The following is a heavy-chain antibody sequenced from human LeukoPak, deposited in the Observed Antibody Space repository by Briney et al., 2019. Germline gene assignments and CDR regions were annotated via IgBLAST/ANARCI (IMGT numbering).Heavy chain of an antibody. Sequence: SVKGSCKASGYTFTNYYMHWVRQAPGQGLEWMGIINPRGGSTSYAQKFQGRVTMTRDTSTSTVYMELSSLRSEDTAVYYCARDVVVVPATLRGRFDYWGQGTLVTVSS. CDR1: GYTFTNYY. D-gene: IGHD2-2*01. CDR2: INPRGGST. CDR3: ARDVVVVPATLRGRFDY. V-gene: IGHV1-46*01. J-gene: IGHJ4*02.